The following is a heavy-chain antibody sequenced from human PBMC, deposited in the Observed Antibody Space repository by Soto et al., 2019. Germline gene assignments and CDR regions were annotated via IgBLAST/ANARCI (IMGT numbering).Heavy chain of an antibody. Sequence: PGGSLRLSCAASGFTFSSYGMHWVRQAPGKGLEWVAVIWYDGSNKYYADSVKGRFTISRDNSKNTLYLQMNSLRAEDTAVYYCARDRHLTTVTTFPYYWGQGXLVTVSS. V-gene: IGHV3-33*01. D-gene: IGHD4-17*01. CDR3: ARDRHLTTVTTFPYY. CDR2: IWYDGSNK. CDR1: GFTFSSYG. J-gene: IGHJ4*02.